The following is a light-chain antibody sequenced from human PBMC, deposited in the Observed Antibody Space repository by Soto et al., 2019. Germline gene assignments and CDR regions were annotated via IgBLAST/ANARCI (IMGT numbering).Light chain of an antibody. V-gene: IGKV3-15*01. CDR2: GAS. Sequence: EIMMTQSPATLSVSPGERATLSCRASQSVNNKLAWYQQKPGQAPRLLIYGASARATGIPARFSGSGSGTEFTLTISSLQPEDFAVYYCQQYDTWPPTTFGQGTKV. CDR1: QSVNNK. CDR3: QQYDTWPPTT. J-gene: IGKJ1*01.